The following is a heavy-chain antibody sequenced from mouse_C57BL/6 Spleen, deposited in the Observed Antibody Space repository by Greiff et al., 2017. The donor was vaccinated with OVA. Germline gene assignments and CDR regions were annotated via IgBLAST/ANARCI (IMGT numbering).Heavy chain of an antibody. V-gene: IGHV1-82*01. Sequence: QVQLQQSGPELVKPGASVKISCKASGYAFSSSWLNWVKQRPGKGLEWIGRIYPGDGDTNYNGKFKGKATLTADNSSSTAYMQLSNLTSEDSAVYFCARQNSNYDAMDYWGQGTSVTVSS. CDR1: GYAFSSSW. J-gene: IGHJ4*01. D-gene: IGHD2-5*01. CDR3: ARQNSNYDAMDY. CDR2: IYPGDGDT.